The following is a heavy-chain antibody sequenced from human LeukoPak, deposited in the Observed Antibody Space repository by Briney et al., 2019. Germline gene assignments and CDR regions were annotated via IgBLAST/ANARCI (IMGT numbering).Heavy chain of an antibody. V-gene: IGHV4-59*01. CDR2: IHYSGST. CDR1: GGSISTNY. CDR3: ARGLSQQPDAFDI. Sequence: PSETLSLTCTVSGGSISTNYWSWIRQPPWKGLEWIGYIHYSGSTYYNPSLKSRVTISVDTSKNQFSLKLSSVTAADTAVYYCARGLSQQPDAFDIWGRGTMVAAS. D-gene: IGHD6-13*01. J-gene: IGHJ3*02.